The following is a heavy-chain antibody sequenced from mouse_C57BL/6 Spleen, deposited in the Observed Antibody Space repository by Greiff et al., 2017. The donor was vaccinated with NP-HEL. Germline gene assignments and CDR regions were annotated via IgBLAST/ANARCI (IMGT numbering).Heavy chain of an antibody. CDR3: ARHEAGGMDY. CDR2: ISSGGSYT. Sequence: EVHLVESGGDLVKPGGSLKLSCAASGFTFSSYGMSWVRQTPDKRLEWVATISSGGSYTYYPDSVKGRFTISRDNAKNTLYLQMSSLKSEDTAMYYCARHEAGGMDYWGQGTSVTVSS. J-gene: IGHJ4*01. CDR1: GFTFSSYG. V-gene: IGHV5-6*01. D-gene: IGHD1-1*02.